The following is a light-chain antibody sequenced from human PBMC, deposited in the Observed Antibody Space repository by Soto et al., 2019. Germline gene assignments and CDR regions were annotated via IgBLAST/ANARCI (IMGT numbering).Light chain of an antibody. Sequence: DIPPTQSPASLSASVGDRVTIPCRASETIARYLNWYQQKPGKAPNLLIYAASTLKSGFPSRFSGTGSGTDFTLTISRLQPEDFATYYCQQTYNPPRTFGQGTKVDIK. CDR2: AAS. CDR3: QQTYNPPRT. CDR1: ETIARY. J-gene: IGKJ1*01. V-gene: IGKV1-39*01.